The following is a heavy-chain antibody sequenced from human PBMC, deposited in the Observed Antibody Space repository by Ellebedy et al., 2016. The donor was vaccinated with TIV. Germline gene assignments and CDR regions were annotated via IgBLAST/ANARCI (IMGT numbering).Heavy chain of an antibody. CDR3: AKVGRRYYESSGDP. CDR1: GVTFSNYV. V-gene: IGHV3-23*01. Sequence: PGGSLRLSCTASGVTFSNYVMSWVRQAPRQGLEWFSTISAGGGATYYADSVKGRFNISRDNSENTLYLQMNSLRAEDTAVYYCAKVGRRYYESSGDPWGQGSLVTVSS. D-gene: IGHD3-22*01. J-gene: IGHJ5*02. CDR2: ISAGGGAT.